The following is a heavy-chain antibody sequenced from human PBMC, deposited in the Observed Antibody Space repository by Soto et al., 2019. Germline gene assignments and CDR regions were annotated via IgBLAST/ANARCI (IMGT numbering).Heavy chain of an antibody. CDR2: IYWDDDK. J-gene: IGHJ4*02. D-gene: IGHD2-15*01. V-gene: IGHV2-5*02. CDR1: GFSFNTTGVG. Sequence: QITLKESGPTLVKPTQTLTLTCTFSGFSFNTTGVGVGWIRQPPGRPLEWLTIIYWDDDKRYSPSLKSRLTITKATPXAXVXXTLTNMDPVDTGTYFCAHRAVLCSGGTCYSHPFDSWGQGTLVTVSS. CDR3: AHRAVLCSGGTCYSHPFDS.